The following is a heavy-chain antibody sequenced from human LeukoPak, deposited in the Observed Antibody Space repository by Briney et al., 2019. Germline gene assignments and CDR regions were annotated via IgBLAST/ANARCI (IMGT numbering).Heavy chain of an antibody. Sequence: SETLSLTCTVSGGSISSYYWSWIRQPPGKGLEWIGYIYYSGSTNYNPSLKSRVTISVDTSKNQFSLKLSSVTAADTAVYYCAGRDYYFDYWGQGILVTVSS. D-gene: IGHD2-21*02. CDR1: GGSISSYY. CDR3: AGRDYYFDY. J-gene: IGHJ4*02. V-gene: IGHV4-59*01. CDR2: IYYSGST.